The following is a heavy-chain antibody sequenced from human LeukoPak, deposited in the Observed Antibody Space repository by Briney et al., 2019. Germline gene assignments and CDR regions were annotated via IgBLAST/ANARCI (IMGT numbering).Heavy chain of an antibody. Sequence: ASVKVSCKASGFTFTSTAVQWVRQARGQRLEWIGWILVGSGNTNYAQMFQERVTLTWDVSTSTAYMVLSSLRSEDTAIYYCASDPPYTSSSAWWGQGTLVTVSS. CDR1: GFTFTSTA. J-gene: IGHJ4*02. CDR3: ASDPPYTSSSAW. CDR2: ILVGSGNT. V-gene: IGHV1-58*01. D-gene: IGHD2-2*01.